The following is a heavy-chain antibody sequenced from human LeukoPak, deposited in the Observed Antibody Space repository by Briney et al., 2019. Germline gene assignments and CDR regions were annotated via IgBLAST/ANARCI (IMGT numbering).Heavy chain of an antibody. D-gene: IGHD2-21*02. CDR1: GFTFSNYW. V-gene: IGHV3-7*05. CDR3: ARDCGSDCSQAFDM. Sequence: PGGSLRLSCAASGFTFSNYWMSWVRQAPGKGLEWVADIKQDGTQKYYVDSVEGRFTISRDNAKNPLYLQMNSLRVEDTAVYYCARDCGSDCSQAFDMWGQGTMVTVSS. CDR2: IKQDGTQK. J-gene: IGHJ3*02.